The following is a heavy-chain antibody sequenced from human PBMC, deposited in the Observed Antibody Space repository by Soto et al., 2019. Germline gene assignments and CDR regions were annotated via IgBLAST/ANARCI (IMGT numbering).Heavy chain of an antibody. J-gene: IGHJ5*02. CDR2: INPSGGST. V-gene: IGHV1-46*01. D-gene: IGHD5-12*01. Sequence: APVTVSCGESVYSITIYHMHWVQQAPGQGLEWMGIINPSGGSTSYAQKFQGRVTMTRDTSTSTVYMELSSLRSEDTAVYYCARDSRDSGYDGNWFDPWGQGTLVTVSS. CDR1: VYSITIYH. CDR3: ARDSRDSGYDGNWFDP.